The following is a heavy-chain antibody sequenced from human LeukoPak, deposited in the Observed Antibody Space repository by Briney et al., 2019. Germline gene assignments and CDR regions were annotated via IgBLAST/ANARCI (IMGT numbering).Heavy chain of an antibody. J-gene: IGHJ4*02. CDR3: ARGRTIFGVVPYYFDY. D-gene: IGHD3-3*01. Sequence: PGGSLRLSCAASGFTFSSYSMNWVRQAPGKGLEWVSSISSSSSYIYYADSVKGRFTISRDNAKNSLYLQMNSLRVEDTAVYYCARGRTIFGVVPYYFDYWGQGTLVTVSS. V-gene: IGHV3-21*01. CDR2: ISSSSSYI. CDR1: GFTFSSYS.